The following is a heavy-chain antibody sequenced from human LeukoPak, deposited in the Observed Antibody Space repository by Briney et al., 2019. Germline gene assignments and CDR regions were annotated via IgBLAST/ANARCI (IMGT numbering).Heavy chain of an antibody. Sequence: GASVKVSCKASGYTFTSYYLHWVRQAPGQGLEWMGIINPSGGSTSYAQKFQGRVTMTRDTSTSTVYMELSSLRSEDTAVYYCAREERDCGGDCYPTDYWGQGTLVTVSS. CDR3: AREERDCGGDCYPTDY. D-gene: IGHD2-21*02. CDR2: INPSGGST. V-gene: IGHV1-46*01. CDR1: GYTFTSYY. J-gene: IGHJ4*02.